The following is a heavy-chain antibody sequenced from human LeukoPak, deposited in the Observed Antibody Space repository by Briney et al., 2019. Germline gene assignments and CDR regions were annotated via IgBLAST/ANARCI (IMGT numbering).Heavy chain of an antibody. D-gene: IGHD3-9*01. CDR2: ISSSGSTI. J-gene: IGHJ6*03. CDR1: GFTFSSYE. Sequence: GGSLRLSCAASGFTFSSYETNWVRQAPGKGLEWVSYISSSGSTIYYADSVKGRFTISRDNAKNSLYLQMNSLRAEDTAVYYCARVGYDILTGYSRAGYYYYYYMDVWGKGTTVTISS. CDR3: ARVGYDILTGYSRAGYYYYYYMDV. V-gene: IGHV3-48*03.